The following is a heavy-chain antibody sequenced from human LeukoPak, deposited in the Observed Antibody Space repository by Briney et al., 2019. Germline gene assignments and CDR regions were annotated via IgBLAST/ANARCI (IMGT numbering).Heavy chain of an antibody. CDR3: AKAASSSWPSYYYGMDV. CDR2: ITGSGGNT. Sequence: GGSLRLSCAASGFIFSSYSMSWVRQAPGKGLEWVSVITGSGGNTYYADSVKGRFAISKDNSKNTVYLQMSSLRVDDTAVYYCAKAASSSWPSYYYGMDVWGQGTTVTVSS. J-gene: IGHJ6*02. V-gene: IGHV3-23*01. D-gene: IGHD6-13*01. CDR1: GFIFSSYS.